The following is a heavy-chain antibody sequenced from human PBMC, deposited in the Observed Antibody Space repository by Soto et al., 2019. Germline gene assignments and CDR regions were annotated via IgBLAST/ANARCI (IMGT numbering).Heavy chain of an antibody. D-gene: IGHD6-19*01. J-gene: IGHJ3*02. CDR2: IYYSGST. CDR3: ARHCLVYGSGWLHDAFDI. V-gene: IGHV4-59*08. Sequence: SETLSLTCTVSGGSISSYYWSWIRQPPGKGLEWIGYIYYSGSTNYNPSLKSRVTISVDTSKNQFSLKLSSVTAADTAVYYCARHCLVYGSGWLHDAFDIWGQGTMVTVSS. CDR1: GGSISSYY.